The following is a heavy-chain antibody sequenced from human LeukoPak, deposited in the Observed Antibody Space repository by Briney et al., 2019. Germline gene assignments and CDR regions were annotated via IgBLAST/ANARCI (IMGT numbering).Heavy chain of an antibody. D-gene: IGHD3-22*01. J-gene: IGHJ4*02. CDR1: GFTFSSYA. Sequence: PGGSLRLSCAASGFTFSSYAMSWVRQAPGKGLEWVSAISGSGGSTYYADSVKGRFTISRDNSKNTLYLQMNSLRAEDTAVYYCVCHSGYLYRFSYWGQGTLVTVSS. CDR2: ISGSGGST. CDR3: VCHSGYLYRFSY. V-gene: IGHV3-23*01.